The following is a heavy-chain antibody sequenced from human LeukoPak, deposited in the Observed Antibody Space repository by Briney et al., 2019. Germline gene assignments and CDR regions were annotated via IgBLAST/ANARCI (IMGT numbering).Heavy chain of an antibody. D-gene: IGHD3-22*01. CDR1: GFTFSSYW. Sequence: GGSLRLSCAASGFTFSSYWMHWVRQAPGKGLVWVSRIKSDGSTNYADSVKGRFTISRDNAKNTVSLQMNSLRAEDTGVYHCARAPSEIGGYYPEYFRHWGQGTLVTVSS. V-gene: IGHV3-74*01. CDR3: ARAPSEIGGYYPEYFRH. J-gene: IGHJ1*01. CDR2: IKSDGST.